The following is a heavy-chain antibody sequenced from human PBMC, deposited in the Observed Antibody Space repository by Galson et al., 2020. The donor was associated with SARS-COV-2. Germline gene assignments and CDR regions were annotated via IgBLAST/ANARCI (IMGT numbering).Heavy chain of an antibody. J-gene: IGHJ2*01. Sequence: GGSLRLSCAASGFTCSHYPMNWVRQDPGKGLEWVAVISKYGNDKYYADSVKGRFTISRDNSKDTLYLEMDSLRPEDTAVYYCARDSGAYLGWYFDLWGRGTLVTVSS. CDR3: ARDSGAYLGWYFDL. CDR2: ISKYGNDK. V-gene: IGHV3-30*01. CDR1: GFTCSHYP. D-gene: IGHD1-26*01.